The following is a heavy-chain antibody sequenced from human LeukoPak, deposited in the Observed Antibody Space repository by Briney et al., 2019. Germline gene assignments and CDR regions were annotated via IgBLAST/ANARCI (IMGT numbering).Heavy chain of an antibody. CDR3: AKSASAYYYMDV. D-gene: IGHD4/OR15-4a*01. J-gene: IGHJ6*03. CDR2: ISSSSSTI. Sequence: GGSLRLSCAASGFNFMTYGMHWVRQAPGKGLEWVSYISSSSSTIYYADSVKGRFTISGDNAKNSLYLQMNSLRAEDTAVYCAKSASAYYYMDVWGKGTTVTVSS. CDR1: GFNFMTYG. V-gene: IGHV3-48*01.